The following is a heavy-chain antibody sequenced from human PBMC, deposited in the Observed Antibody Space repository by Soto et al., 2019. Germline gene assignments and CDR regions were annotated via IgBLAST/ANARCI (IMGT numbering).Heavy chain of an antibody. Sequence: QLQLQESGPGLAKPSETLSLTCTVSGGSISSSSYYWGWIRQPPGKGLEWIGAIYYSGSTYYNPSLKSRVTISVDTSKNQFSLKLSSVTAADTAVYYCARHSSTLFDYWGQGTLVTVSS. D-gene: IGHD2-2*01. CDR2: IYYSGST. V-gene: IGHV4-39*01. J-gene: IGHJ4*02. CDR1: GGSISSSSYY. CDR3: ARHSSTLFDY.